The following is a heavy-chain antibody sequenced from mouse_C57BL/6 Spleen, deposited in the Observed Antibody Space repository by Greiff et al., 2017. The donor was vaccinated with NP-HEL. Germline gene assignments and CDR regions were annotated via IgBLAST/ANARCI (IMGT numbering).Heavy chain of an antibody. V-gene: IGHV2-9*01. D-gene: IGHD1-1*01. CDR1: GFSLTSYG. CDR2: IRGGGST. CDR3: AKRYDGSSYWYFEV. Sequence: VQLQQSGPGLVAPSQSLSITCTVSGFSLTSYGVDWVRQPPGKGLEWLGVIRGGGSTNYNSALMSRLSINKDNSKIQVFLKRNSLQTDDTAMYYCAKRYDGSSYWYFEVWGTGTTVTVAS. J-gene: IGHJ1*03.